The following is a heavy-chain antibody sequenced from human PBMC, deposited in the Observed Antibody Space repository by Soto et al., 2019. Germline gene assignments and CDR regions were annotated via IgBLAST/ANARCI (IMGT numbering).Heavy chain of an antibody. CDR3: ARAVYYGSGSYFFVDY. J-gene: IGHJ4*02. CDR1: GGSISSGGYS. CDR2: IYHSGST. Sequence: PSETLSLTCAVSGGSISSGGYSWSWIRQPPGKGLEWIGYIYHSGSTYYNPSLKSRVTISVDRSKNQFSLKLSSVTAADTAVYYCARAVYYGSGSYFFVDYWGQGTLVTVSS. D-gene: IGHD3-10*01. V-gene: IGHV4-30-2*01.